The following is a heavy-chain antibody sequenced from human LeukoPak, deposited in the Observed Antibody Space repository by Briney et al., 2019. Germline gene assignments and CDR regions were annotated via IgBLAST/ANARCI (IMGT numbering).Heavy chain of an antibody. CDR2: IYSIGST. V-gene: IGHV4-59*01. J-gene: IGHJ4*02. CDR3: ARAPLRRANFDY. Sequence: IGYIYSIGSTNYTPSLKRRVNISVDTSKNQFSLKLSSVTAADTAVYYCARAPLRRANFDYWGQGTLVTVSS.